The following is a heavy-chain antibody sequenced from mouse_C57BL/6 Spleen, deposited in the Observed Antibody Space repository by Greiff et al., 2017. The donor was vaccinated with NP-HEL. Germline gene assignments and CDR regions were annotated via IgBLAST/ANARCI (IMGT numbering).Heavy chain of an antibody. V-gene: IGHV5-6*01. Sequence: EVKLMESGGDLVKPGGSLKLSCAASGFTFSSYGMSWVRQTPDKRLEWVATISSGGSYTYYPDSVKGRFTISRDNAKNTLYLQMSSLKSEDTAMYYCARHNLAYYGSSTDYYFDYWGQGTTLTVSS. CDR2: ISSGGSYT. J-gene: IGHJ2*01. D-gene: IGHD1-1*01. CDR3: ARHNLAYYGSSTDYYFDY. CDR1: GFTFSSYG.